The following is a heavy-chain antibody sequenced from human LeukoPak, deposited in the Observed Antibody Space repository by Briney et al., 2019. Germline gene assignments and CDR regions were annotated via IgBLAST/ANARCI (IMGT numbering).Heavy chain of an antibody. J-gene: IGHJ5*02. Sequence: PSETLSLTCTVSGDSISSFYWSWIRQPAGKGLEWIGHIYTSGTITYNPSLKSRVTMSVDTSKNQFSLKLSSVTAADTAVYYCARDSGTTGEVKFDPWGQGTLVTVSS. CDR3: ARDSGTTGEVKFDP. D-gene: IGHD3-10*01. CDR2: IYTSGTI. CDR1: GDSISSFY. V-gene: IGHV4-4*07.